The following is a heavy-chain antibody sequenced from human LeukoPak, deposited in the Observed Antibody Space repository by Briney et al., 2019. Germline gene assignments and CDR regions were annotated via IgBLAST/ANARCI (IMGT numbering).Heavy chain of an antibody. J-gene: IGHJ6*03. CDR2: FYASGTT. Sequence: PSETLSLTCTVSGGSIVSHYWNWIRQPAGRGLEWIGRFYASGTTNTSPSLKSRVTISVDTSKNQFSLKLSSVTAADTAVYYCVGSTSYYYYYYMDVWGKGTTVTVSS. CDR3: VGSTSYYYYYYMDV. D-gene: IGHD2-2*01. V-gene: IGHV4-4*07. CDR1: GGSIVSHY.